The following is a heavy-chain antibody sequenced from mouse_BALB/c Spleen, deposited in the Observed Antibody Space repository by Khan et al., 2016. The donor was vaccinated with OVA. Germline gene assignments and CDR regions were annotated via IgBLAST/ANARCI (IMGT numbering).Heavy chain of an antibody. CDR2: IFPGTGTT. CDR3: ARGYFGNYEFAY. Sequence: QVQLQQSGAELVKPGASVKLSCKTSGYTFTNYWIQWIKQRPGQGLGWIGQIFPGTGTTYYNENFKAKATLTIDTSSSTAYMQLTSLTSEDSAVYFCARGYFGNYEFAYWGQGTLVTVSP. J-gene: IGHJ3*01. V-gene: IGHV1S132*01. CDR1: GYTFTNYW. D-gene: IGHD2-1*01.